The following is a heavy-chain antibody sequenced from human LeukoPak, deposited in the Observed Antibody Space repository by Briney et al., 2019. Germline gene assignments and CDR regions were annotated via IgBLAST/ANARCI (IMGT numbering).Heavy chain of an antibody. D-gene: IGHD5-18*01. J-gene: IGHJ5*02. CDR2: IREERGQE. CDR1: GLTVSNHW. V-gene: IGHV3-7*03. Sequence: PGGSLRLSCVASGLTVSNHWMSWVRQAPGKGQEWVANIREERGQEYYVDSVKGRFTISKNSAKNSLYLQMNTLRVEDTAMYYCASLDTAKQPLANHWGQGTLVTVSS. CDR3: ASLDTAKQPLANH.